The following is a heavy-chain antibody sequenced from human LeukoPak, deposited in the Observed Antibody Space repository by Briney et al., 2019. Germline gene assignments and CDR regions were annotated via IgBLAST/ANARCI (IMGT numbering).Heavy chain of an antibody. CDR3: ARGGTTGYWFDP. D-gene: IGHD3-16*01. CDR1: GFSFNSYA. J-gene: IGHJ5*02. Sequence: GGSLRLSCVASGFSFNSYAMHWVRQTPGKGLEWVATIWHDGSDHRYVDSVRGRFTISRDNSKDTVYLQMNGLRAEDTAIYYCARGGTTGYWFDPWGQGILVTVSS. CDR2: IWHDGSDH. V-gene: IGHV3-33*01.